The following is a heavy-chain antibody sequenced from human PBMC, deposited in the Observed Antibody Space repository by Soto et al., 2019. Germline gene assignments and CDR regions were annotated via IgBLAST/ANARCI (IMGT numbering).Heavy chain of an antibody. CDR1: GFTFSTCG. CDR3: AKDRQGYCSSSSCYYFH. Sequence: QVQLVESGGGVVQPGRSLRLSCAASGFTFSTCGMHWVRQAPGKGLEWVAIISHDRSKTNYADSVKGRFTISRDNSKNTLYLQMNSLRADDTAVYYCAKDRQGYCSSSSCYYFHWGQGTLGTVSS. J-gene: IGHJ1*01. D-gene: IGHD2-2*01. V-gene: IGHV3-30*18. CDR2: ISHDRSKT.